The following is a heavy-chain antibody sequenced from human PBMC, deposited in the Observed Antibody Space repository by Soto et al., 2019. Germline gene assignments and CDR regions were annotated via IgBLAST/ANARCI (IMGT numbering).Heavy chain of an antibody. CDR1: GYTFTSYD. J-gene: IGHJ5*02. D-gene: IGHD3-10*01. CDR2: ISAYNGNT. CDR3: AREGGTMGAGWFDP. Sequence: QVQLVQSGAEVKKPGASVKVSCKASGYTFTSYDNRWVRQAPGQGLEWMGWISAYNGNTNYAQKLQDRVTMTTDTSTSTAYMELRSLRSDDTAVYYCAREGGTMGAGWFDPWGQGTLVTVSS. V-gene: IGHV1-18*01.